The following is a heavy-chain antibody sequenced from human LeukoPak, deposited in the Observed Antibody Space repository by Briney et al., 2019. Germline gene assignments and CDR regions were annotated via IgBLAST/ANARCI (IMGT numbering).Heavy chain of an antibody. Sequence: GASVKVSCKASGYTFTSYYMHWVRQAPGQGLEWMGIINPSGGSTSYAQKFQGRVTMTWDTSTSTVYMELSSLRSEDTAVYYCARWWDDGSGYSYSYGMDVWGQGTTVTVSS. CDR3: ARWWDDGSGYSYSYGMDV. CDR2: INPSGGST. CDR1: GYTFTSYY. J-gene: IGHJ6*02. V-gene: IGHV1-46*01. D-gene: IGHD3-22*01.